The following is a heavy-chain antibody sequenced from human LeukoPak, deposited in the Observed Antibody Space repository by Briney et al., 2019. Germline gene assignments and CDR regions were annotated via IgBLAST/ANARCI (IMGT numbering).Heavy chain of an antibody. D-gene: IGHD3-16*01. Sequence: SVKVSCKASGGTFSSYGFNWVRQAPGQGLAWMGRIIPLLDVRNHAQKFQGRVTLTADKTTSTVYMELSSLRSEDTAIYYCARESRMVTFGGVTVAYYFDPWGQGTLVIVSS. CDR2: IIPLLDVR. V-gene: IGHV1-69*04. CDR3: ARESRMVTFGGVTVAYYFDP. J-gene: IGHJ4*02. CDR1: GGTFSSYG.